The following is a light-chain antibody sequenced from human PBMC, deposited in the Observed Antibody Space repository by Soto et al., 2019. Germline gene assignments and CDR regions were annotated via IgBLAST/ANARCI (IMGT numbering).Light chain of an antibody. Sequence: ENVLTQSPGTLSLSPGERATLSCRASQSVSSNYLAWYQQKPGQAPRLLIYDASSRATGIPDRFSGSGSGTDFTLTISRLEPEDFAVYFCQQYGSSPRTFVQGTKV. V-gene: IGKV3-20*01. CDR2: DAS. CDR1: QSVSSNY. CDR3: QQYGSSPRT. J-gene: IGKJ1*01.